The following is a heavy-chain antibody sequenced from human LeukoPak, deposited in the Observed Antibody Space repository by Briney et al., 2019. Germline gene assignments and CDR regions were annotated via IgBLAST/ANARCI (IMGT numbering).Heavy chain of an antibody. Sequence: GGSLRLSCAASGFTFSSYSMNWVRQAPGKGLEWVSSITTSSTYIYYADSVRGRFTISRDNAKNSLYLQMNSPRAEDTAVYYCARRSIAVAGPFDYWGQGTLVTVSS. CDR1: GFTFSSYS. V-gene: IGHV3-21*01. D-gene: IGHD6-19*01. CDR2: ITTSSTYI. CDR3: ARRSIAVAGPFDY. J-gene: IGHJ4*02.